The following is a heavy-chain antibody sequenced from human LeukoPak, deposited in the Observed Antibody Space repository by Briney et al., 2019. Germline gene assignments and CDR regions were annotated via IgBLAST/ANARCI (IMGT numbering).Heavy chain of an antibody. CDR3: ASHTETFDY. Sequence: PSETLSLTCTVSGASISSYYWNWMRQPPGQGLEWIGYIHYSGSTNYSPSLKSRVTISLDTSTNHFALKLSSVPAADTAIYYFASHTETFDYWGQGTLVTVSS. J-gene: IGHJ4*02. CDR1: GASISSYY. CDR2: IHYSGST. V-gene: IGHV4-59*01.